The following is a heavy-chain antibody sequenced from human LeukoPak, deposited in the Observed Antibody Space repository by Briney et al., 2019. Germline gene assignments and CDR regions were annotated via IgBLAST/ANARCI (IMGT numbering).Heavy chain of an antibody. J-gene: IGHJ4*02. CDR3: ARGEGYNYGYIDY. CDR2: IKSKTDGGTT. CDR1: GFTFSNAW. D-gene: IGHD5-18*01. V-gene: IGHV3-15*07. Sequence: GGSLRLSCAASGFTFSNAWMNWVRQAPGKGLEWVGRIKSKTDGGTTDFAAPVKGRFTISRDDSKNTLYLQMNSLKTEDTAVYYCARGEGYNYGYIDYWGQGTLVTVSS.